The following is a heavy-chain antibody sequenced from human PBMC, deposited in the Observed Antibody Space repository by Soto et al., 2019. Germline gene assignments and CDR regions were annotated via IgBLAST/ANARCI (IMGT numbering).Heavy chain of an antibody. J-gene: IGHJ4*02. D-gene: IGHD6-6*01. CDR2: IYHSGST. CDR1: GGSISSGGFS. Sequence: QLQLQESGSGLVKPSQTLSLTCAVSGGSISSGGFSWSWIRQPPGKGLESIGYIYHSGSTYYNPSLKSRGTISVERSKNQFSLKLSSVTAADTAVYYCAGGIAARPLGYWGQGTLVTVSS. CDR3: AGGIAARPLGY. V-gene: IGHV4-30-2*01.